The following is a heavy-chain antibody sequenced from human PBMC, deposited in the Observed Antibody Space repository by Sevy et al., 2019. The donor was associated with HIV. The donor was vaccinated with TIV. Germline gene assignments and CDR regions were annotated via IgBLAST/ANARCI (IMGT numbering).Heavy chain of an antibody. CDR3: AQNGGSSGWYGGY. J-gene: IGHJ4*02. CDR1: GFTFSSYG. V-gene: IGHV3-30*03. CDR2: ISYDGSNK. D-gene: IGHD6-19*01. Sequence: GGSLRLSCAASGFTFSSYGMHWVRQAPGKGLEWVAVISYDGSNKYYADSVKGRFTISRDNSKNTLYLQMNSLRAEGTAVYYCAQNGGSSGWYGGYWGQGTLVTVSS.